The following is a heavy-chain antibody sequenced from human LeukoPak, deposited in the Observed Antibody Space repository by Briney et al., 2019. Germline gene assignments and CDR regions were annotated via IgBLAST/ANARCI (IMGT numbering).Heavy chain of an antibody. Sequence: SETLSVTCTVSGDSISSGGYYWSWIRQRPGKGLEWIGYIYYSGSTYYNPSLKIRVSISVDTSKNQFSMKLSSVTAADTAVYYCARDPPADVWGRGTTVSVSS. V-gene: IGHV4-31*03. J-gene: IGHJ6*02. CDR2: IYYSGST. D-gene: IGHD2-2*01. CDR1: GDSISSGGYY. CDR3: ARDPPADV.